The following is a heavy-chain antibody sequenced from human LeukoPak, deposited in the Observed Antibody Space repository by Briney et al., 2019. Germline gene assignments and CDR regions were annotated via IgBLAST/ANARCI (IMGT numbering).Heavy chain of an antibody. J-gene: IGHJ4*02. D-gene: IGHD3-3*01. V-gene: IGHV4-34*01. CDR2: INHSGST. Sequence: PSETLSLTCAVYSGSFSGYYWSWIRQPPGKGLEWIGEINHSGSTNYNPSLKSRVTISVDTSKNQFSLKLSSVTAADTAVYYCARRMAYYDFWSGYAALDYWGQGTLVTVSS. CDR1: SGSFSGYY. CDR3: ARRMAYYDFWSGYAALDY.